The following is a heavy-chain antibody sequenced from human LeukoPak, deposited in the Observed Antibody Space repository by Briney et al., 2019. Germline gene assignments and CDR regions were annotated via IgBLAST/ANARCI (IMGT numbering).Heavy chain of an antibody. J-gene: IGHJ6*04. CDR2: ISVSGNT. Sequence: GGSLRLSCAASGFTLSSYAMSWVRQSPGKGLEWVSAISVSGNTYHADSVKGRFTISRDSSKNTLYLQMNSLRAGDAAVYYCAKDAGLLWFGDVWGKGTTVTISS. CDR1: GFTLSSYA. D-gene: IGHD3-10*01. V-gene: IGHV3-23*01. CDR3: AKDAGLLWFGDV.